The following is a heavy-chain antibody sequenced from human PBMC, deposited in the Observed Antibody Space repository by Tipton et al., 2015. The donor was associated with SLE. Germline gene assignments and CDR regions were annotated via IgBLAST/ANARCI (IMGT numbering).Heavy chain of an antibody. CDR2: INHSGST. CDR1: GGSISSDGYS. J-gene: IGHJ4*02. D-gene: IGHD5-12*01. CDR3: ARWGWNSGYDFFDY. Sequence: LRLSCAVSGGSISSDGYSWSWIRQPPGKGLEWIGEINHSGSTNYNPSLKSRVTISVDTSKNQFSLKLSSVTAADTAVYYCARWGWNSGYDFFDYWGQGTLVTVSS. V-gene: IGHV4-30-2*02.